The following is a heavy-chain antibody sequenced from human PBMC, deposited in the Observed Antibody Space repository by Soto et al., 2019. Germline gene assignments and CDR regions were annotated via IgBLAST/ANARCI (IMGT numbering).Heavy chain of an antibody. J-gene: IGHJ3*01. CDR1: GYIFPSYG. CDR3: ARASSDGFDV. Sequence: ASVKVSCKASGYIFPSYGISWVRQAPGQGLEWMGWISAYNGNTNYAQKLQGRVTMTTDTSTSTVYVELRSLRSDDTAVFYCARASSDGFDVWGQGTMVTVSS. V-gene: IGHV1-18*01. CDR2: ISAYNGNT.